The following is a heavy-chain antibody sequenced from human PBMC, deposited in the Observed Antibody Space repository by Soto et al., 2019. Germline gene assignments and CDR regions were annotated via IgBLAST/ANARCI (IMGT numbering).Heavy chain of an antibody. CDR3: ERAGGAAGTGEYFQH. Sequence: QVQLQESGPGLVKPSGTLSLTCAVSGGSISSSNWWSWVRQPPGKGLEWIVEIYHSGSTNYNPTLKSRVTRSVDKSKNQFSLKLRSVTAADTAVYYCERAGGAAGTGEYFQHWGQGTLVTVSS. D-gene: IGHD6-13*01. J-gene: IGHJ1*01. V-gene: IGHV4-4*02. CDR2: IYHSGST. CDR1: GGSISSSNW.